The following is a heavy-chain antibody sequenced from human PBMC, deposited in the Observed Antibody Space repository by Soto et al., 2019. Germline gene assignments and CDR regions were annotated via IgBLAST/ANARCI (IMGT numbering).Heavy chain of an antibody. J-gene: IGHJ4*02. CDR2: VYYSGTT. D-gene: IGHD1-26*01. CDR3: VTVNLVGAAYYFDY. V-gene: IGHV4-30-4*01. CDR1: GGSIRNGDYY. Sequence: KTSETLSLTCTVSGGSIRNGDYYWGWIRQPPGKGLEWIGYVYYSGTTYSHPSLNSRVSISVDTSENQFSLRLTSVTAADTAVYYCVTVNLVGAAYYFDYWGPGTRVTVSS.